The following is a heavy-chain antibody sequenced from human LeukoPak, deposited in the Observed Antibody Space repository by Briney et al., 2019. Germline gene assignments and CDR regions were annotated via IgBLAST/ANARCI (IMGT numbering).Heavy chain of an antibody. CDR3: ARWRYSSGWYFDY. CDR1: GGSFSGYY. V-gene: IGHV4-34*01. J-gene: IGHJ4*02. CDR2: INHSGST. D-gene: IGHD6-19*01. Sequence: PSETLSLTCAVYGGSFSGYYWSWIRQPPGKGLEWIGEINHSGSTNYNPSLKSRVTISVDTSKNQFSLKLSSVTAADTAVYYCARWRYSSGWYFDYWGQGTLVTVSS.